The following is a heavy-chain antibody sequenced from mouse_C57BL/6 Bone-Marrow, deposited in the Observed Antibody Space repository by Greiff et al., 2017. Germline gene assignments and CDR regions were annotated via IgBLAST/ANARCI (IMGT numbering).Heavy chain of an antibody. D-gene: IGHD1-1*01. CDR2: INPSNGGT. J-gene: IGHJ1*03. V-gene: IGHV1-53*01. Sequence: VQLQQPGTELVKPGASVKLSCKASGYTFTSYWMHWVKQRPGQGLEWIGNINPSNGGTNYNEKFKSKATLTVDKSSSTAYMQLSSLTSEDSAVYFCASWSYYGSSPYGYFDVWGTGTTVTVSS. CDR1: GYTFTSYW. CDR3: ASWSYYGSSPYGYFDV.